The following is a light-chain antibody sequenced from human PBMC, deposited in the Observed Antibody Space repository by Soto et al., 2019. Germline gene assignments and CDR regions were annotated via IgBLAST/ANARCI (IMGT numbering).Light chain of an antibody. V-gene: IGKV1-9*01. CDR2: TAS. Sequence: DIQLTQSPSLMSASIGDRVTITCRASQDISSFLAWYQQKPEKAPNLLIYTASTLQSGVPSRFSGSGSGTEFTLTISSLQPEDFATYFCQQLNSYPYTFGPGTRVDNK. CDR1: QDISSF. J-gene: IGKJ3*01. CDR3: QQLNSYPYT.